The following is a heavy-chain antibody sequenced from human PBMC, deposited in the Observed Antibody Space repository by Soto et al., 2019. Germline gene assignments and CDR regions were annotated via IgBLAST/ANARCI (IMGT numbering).Heavy chain of an antibody. CDR2: ISPYNGNT. Sequence: QLVQSGPEVKKPGASVKVSCKASGYTFSSYTISWVRQVPGQGLEWMGWISPYNGNTKYTQKLQGRLTMTTDTSTSTAYMELRSLRSDDTAVYYCARADYGVDDYWGQGTLVAVSS. CDR3: ARADYGVDDY. CDR1: GYTFSSYT. D-gene: IGHD3-16*01. J-gene: IGHJ4*02. V-gene: IGHV1-18*01.